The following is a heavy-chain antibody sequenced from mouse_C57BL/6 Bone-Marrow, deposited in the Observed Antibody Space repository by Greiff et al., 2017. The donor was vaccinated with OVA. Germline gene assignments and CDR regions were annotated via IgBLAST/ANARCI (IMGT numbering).Heavy chain of an antibody. D-gene: IGHD2-4*01. CDR1: GYSFTSYY. CDR2: IYPGSGNT. V-gene: IGHV1-66*01. CDR3: ARVRDYGYAMDY. Sequence: VQLQQSGPELVKPGASVKISCKASGYSFTSYYIHWVKQRPGQGLEWIGWIYPGSGNTKYNEKFKGKATLTADTSSSTAYMQLSSLTSEDSAVYYCARVRDYGYAMDYWGQGTSVTVSS. J-gene: IGHJ4*01.